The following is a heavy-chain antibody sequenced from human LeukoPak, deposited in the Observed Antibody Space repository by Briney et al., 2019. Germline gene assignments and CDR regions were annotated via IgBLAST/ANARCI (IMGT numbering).Heavy chain of an antibody. CDR2: IYYSRST. CDR3: ARVPYYDILTGYYGGYFDY. V-gene: IGHV4-30-4*01. D-gene: IGHD3-9*01. Sequence: SETLSLTCTVSGGSISSGDYYWSWIRHPPVNGLEWIGYIYYSRSTYYNPSLKSRFTISVDTSKTQFSLKLSSVTAADTAVYYCARVPYYDILTGYYGGYFDYWGQGTLVTVSS. CDR1: GGSISSGDYY. J-gene: IGHJ4*02.